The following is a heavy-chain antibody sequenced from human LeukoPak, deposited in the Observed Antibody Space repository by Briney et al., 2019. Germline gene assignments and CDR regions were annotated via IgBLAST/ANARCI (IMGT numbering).Heavy chain of an antibody. J-gene: IGHJ4*02. Sequence: GGSLRLSCAASGFTFSSYAMHWLRQAPGKGLEYVSAISSNGGSTYYANSVKGRFTISRDNSKNTLYLQMGSLRAEDMAVYYCAKEGGYCSSTSCHQFDYWGQGTLVTVSS. D-gene: IGHD2-2*01. CDR3: AKEGGYCSSTSCHQFDY. CDR2: ISSNGGST. V-gene: IGHV3-64*01. CDR1: GFTFSSYA.